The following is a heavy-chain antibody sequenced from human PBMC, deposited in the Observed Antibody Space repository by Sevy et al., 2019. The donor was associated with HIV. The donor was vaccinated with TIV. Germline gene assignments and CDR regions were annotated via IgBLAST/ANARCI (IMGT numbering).Heavy chain of an antibody. CDR2: IGSRGRSSTI. J-gene: IGHJ4*02. CDR3: ARDHNWAFDY. CDR1: GFMFSDYS. Sequence: GGSLRLSCAASGFMFSDYSMNWVRQAPGKGLEWVSYIGSRGRSSTIYYEDSVKGRFTISRDNAKDSLYLQMNSLRAEDTAVYYCARDHNWAFDYWGQGSLLTVSS. D-gene: IGHD3-16*01. V-gene: IGHV3-48*01.